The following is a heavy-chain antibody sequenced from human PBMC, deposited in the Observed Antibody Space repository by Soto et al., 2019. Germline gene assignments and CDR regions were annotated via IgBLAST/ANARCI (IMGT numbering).Heavy chain of an antibody. V-gene: IGHV3-9*01. CDR3: AKALGPYYYGSGSHFDY. Sequence: GGSLRLSCAASGFTFDDYAMHWVRQAPGKGLEWVSGISWNSGSIGYADSVKGRFTISRDNAKNSLYLQMNSLRAEDTALYYCAKALGPYYYGSGSHFDYWGQGTLVTVSS. D-gene: IGHD3-10*01. CDR1: GFTFDDYA. J-gene: IGHJ4*02. CDR2: ISWNSGSI.